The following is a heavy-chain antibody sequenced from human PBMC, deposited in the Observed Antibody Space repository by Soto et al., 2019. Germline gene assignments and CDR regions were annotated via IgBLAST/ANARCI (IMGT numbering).Heavy chain of an antibody. CDR2: ISSSSSTI. J-gene: IGHJ4*02. CDR1: GFTFSSYS. V-gene: IGHV3-48*01. Sequence: PGGSLRLSCAASGFTFSSYSMNWVRQAPGKGLEWVSYISSSSSTIYYADSVKGRFTISRDNAKNSLYLQMNSLRAEDTAVYYCARDVDYGDYVFPAFDYWGQGTLVTVSS. D-gene: IGHD4-17*01. CDR3: ARDVDYGDYVFPAFDY.